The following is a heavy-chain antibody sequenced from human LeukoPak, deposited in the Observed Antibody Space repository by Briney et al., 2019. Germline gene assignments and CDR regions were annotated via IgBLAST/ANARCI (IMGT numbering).Heavy chain of an antibody. Sequence: GGSLRLSCVASGFTFTGYGMHWVRQAPGKGLDWVTVISYDGSNKYYADSVKGRFTISRDISKNTLYVQMNSLRAEDTAVYYCAKEEGHCSSTSCSLDSWGQGTLVTVSS. CDR1: GFTFTGYG. J-gene: IGHJ4*02. V-gene: IGHV3-30*18. D-gene: IGHD2-2*01. CDR2: ISYDGSNK. CDR3: AKEEGHCSSTSCSLDS.